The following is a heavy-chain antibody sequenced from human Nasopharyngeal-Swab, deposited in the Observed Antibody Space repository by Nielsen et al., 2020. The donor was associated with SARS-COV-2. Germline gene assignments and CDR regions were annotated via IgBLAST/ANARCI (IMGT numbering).Heavy chain of an antibody. D-gene: IGHD5-24*01. CDR1: GYSFTSYW. CDR3: ARHGGWLQITYYYYGMDV. J-gene: IGHJ6*02. CDR2: IYPGDSDT. V-gene: IGHV5-51*01. Sequence: KVSCKGSGYSFTSYWIGWVRQKPGKGLEWRGIIYPGDSDTRYSPSFQGQVTISADKSISTAYLQWSSLKASDTAMYYCARHGGWLQITYYYYGMDVWGQGTTVTVSS.